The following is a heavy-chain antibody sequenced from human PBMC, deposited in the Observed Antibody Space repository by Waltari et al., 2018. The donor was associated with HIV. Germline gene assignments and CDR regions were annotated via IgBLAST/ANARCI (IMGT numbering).Heavy chain of an antibody. CDR1: GGSISDYY. Sequence: QVQLQESRAGLVKPSETLSLTCTVSGGSISDYYWSLLRQHQGKGLELIGFIYSNGNTNYNPSLKSRVTISMGTSRNHFSLQLTSVTAADTAVYYGARTYSGSYPRGYAFNIWGQGTMVTVSS. CDR3: ARTYSGSYPRGYAFNI. D-gene: IGHD1-26*01. J-gene: IGHJ3*02. V-gene: IGHV4-59*01. CDR2: IYSNGNT.